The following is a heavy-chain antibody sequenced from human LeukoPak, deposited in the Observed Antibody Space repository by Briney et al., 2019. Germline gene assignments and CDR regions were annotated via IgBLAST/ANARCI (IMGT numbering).Heavy chain of an antibody. CDR1: GFTFSSYA. Sequence: GGSLRLSCAASGFTFSSYAMHWVRQAPGKGLEWVAVISYDGSNEYYAGSVKGRFTISRDSSKNTLYLQMNSLRAEDTAVYYCAREEGSGSYVWFDPWGQGTLVTVSS. J-gene: IGHJ5*02. CDR2: ISYDGSNE. CDR3: AREEGSGSYVWFDP. D-gene: IGHD3-10*01. V-gene: IGHV3-30*04.